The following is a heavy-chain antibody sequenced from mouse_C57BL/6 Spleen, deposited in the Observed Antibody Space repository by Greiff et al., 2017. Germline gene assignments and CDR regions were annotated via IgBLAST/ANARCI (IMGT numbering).Heavy chain of an antibody. V-gene: IGHV5-17*01. Sequence: EVQLMESGGGLVKPGGSLTLSCAASGFTFSDYGMHWVRQAPVKGLEWVAYISSGSSTISYADTVKGRFILSRDNAKNTLFLQRTSLRSEDTAMYYWSRTIYYDYDGDYFDYWGQGTTLTVSS. CDR3: SRTIYYDYDGDYFDY. CDR1: GFTFSDYG. CDR2: ISSGSSTI. J-gene: IGHJ2*01. D-gene: IGHD2-4*01.